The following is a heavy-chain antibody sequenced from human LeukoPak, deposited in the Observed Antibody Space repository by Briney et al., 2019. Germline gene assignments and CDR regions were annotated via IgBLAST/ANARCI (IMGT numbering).Heavy chain of an antibody. CDR2: IYTSGST. J-gene: IGHJ4*02. CDR1: GGSISSYY. CDR3: ARRSRGYSYGRTFDY. V-gene: IGHV4-4*07. D-gene: IGHD5-18*01. Sequence: KSSETLSLTCTVSGGSISSYYWSWIRQPAGKGLEWIGRIYTSGSTYYNPSLKSRVTISVDTSKNQFSLKLSSVTAADTAVYYCARRSRGYSYGRTFDYWGQGTLVTVSS.